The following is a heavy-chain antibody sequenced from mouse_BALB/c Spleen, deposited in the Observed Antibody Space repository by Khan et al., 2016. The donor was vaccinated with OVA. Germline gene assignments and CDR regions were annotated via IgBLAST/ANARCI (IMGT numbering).Heavy chain of an antibody. Sequence: EVQLQESGPGLVKPSQSLSLTCTVTGYSITSDYAWNWIRQFPGNKLEWMGYISYSGSTSYNPSLKSRISITRDTSKNQFFLQLNSVTTEDTATYYCSRRTVGRFAYWGQGTLVTVSA. CDR3: SRRTVGRFAY. V-gene: IGHV3-2*02. CDR1: GYSITSDYA. CDR2: ISYSGST. D-gene: IGHD1-1*01. J-gene: IGHJ3*01.